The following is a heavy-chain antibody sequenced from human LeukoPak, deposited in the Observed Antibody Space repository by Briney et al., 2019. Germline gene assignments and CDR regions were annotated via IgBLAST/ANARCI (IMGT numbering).Heavy chain of an antibody. V-gene: IGHV1-2*02. J-gene: IGHJ4*02. CDR2: INPNSGGT. CDR1: GYTFTNYD. CDR3: ARGGLGTFGY. D-gene: IGHD1-1*01. Sequence: ASVRVSCKASGYTFTNYDINWVRQATGQGLEWMGWINPNSGGTNYAQKFQGRVTMTRDTSISTAYMELSRLRSDDTAVYYCARGGLGTFGYWSQGTLVTVSS.